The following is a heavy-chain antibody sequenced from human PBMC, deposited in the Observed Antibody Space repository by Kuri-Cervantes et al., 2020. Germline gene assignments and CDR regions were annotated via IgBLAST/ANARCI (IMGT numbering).Heavy chain of an antibody. CDR1: GFTFSSYG. Sequence: ETLSLTCAASGFTFSSYGMNWVRQAPGKGLEWVSYISSSSSTIYYADSVKGRFTISRDNAKNSLYLQMNSLRAEDTAVYYCATSSRAEYYFDYWDQGTLVTVSS. J-gene: IGHJ4*02. V-gene: IGHV3-48*01. CDR2: ISSSSSTI. CDR3: ATSSRAEYYFDY.